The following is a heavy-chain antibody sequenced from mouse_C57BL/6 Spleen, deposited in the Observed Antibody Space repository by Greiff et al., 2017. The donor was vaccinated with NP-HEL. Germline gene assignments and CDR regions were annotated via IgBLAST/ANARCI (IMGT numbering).Heavy chain of an antibody. CDR3: ARQLRLRVYFDY. J-gene: IGHJ2*01. CDR1: GFTFSSYA. D-gene: IGHD3-2*02. Sequence: DVHLVESGGGLVKPGGSLKLSCAASGFTFSSYAMSWVRQTPEKRLEWVATISDGGSYTYYPDNVKGRFTISRDNAKNNLYLQMSHLKSEDTAMYYCARQLRLRVYFDYWGQSTTLTVSS. V-gene: IGHV5-4*01. CDR2: ISDGGSYT.